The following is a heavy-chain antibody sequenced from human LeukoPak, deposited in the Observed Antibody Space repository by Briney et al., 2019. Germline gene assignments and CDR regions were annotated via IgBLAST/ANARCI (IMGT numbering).Heavy chain of an antibody. Sequence: PGGSLRLSCAASGFTFSSYEMNWVRQAPGKGLEWVSSISSSSTYIYYADSVKGRFTISRDNAKNSLYLQMDSLTAEDTAVYYCARCFYNGYNSRGSDAFDIWGQGTMVTVSS. J-gene: IGHJ3*02. CDR1: GFTFSSYE. D-gene: IGHD5-24*01. CDR2: ISSSSTYI. V-gene: IGHV3-21*01. CDR3: ARCFYNGYNSRGSDAFDI.